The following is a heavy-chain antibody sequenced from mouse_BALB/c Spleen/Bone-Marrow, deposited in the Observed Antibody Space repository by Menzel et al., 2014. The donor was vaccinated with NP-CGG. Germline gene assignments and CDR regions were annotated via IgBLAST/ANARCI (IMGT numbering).Heavy chain of an antibody. D-gene: IGHD1-1*01. J-gene: IGHJ4*01. CDR3: AKNIGYYYGSSYYAMDY. Sequence: QVQLQQSGPSLVQPSQSLSITCTVSGFSLTSYGVHWVRQSPGKGLEWLGVIWRGGSSDYNAAFMSRLSITKDNSKSQVFFKMNGLQADDTAIYYCAKNIGYYYGSSYYAMDYWGQGTSVTVSS. CDR2: IWRGGSS. V-gene: IGHV2-5-1*01. CDR1: GFSLTSYG.